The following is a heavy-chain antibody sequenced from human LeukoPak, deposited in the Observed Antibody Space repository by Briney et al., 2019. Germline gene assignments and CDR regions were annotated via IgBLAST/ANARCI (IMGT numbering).Heavy chain of an antibody. Sequence: PSETLSLTCTVSGGSISTNHYWSWIRQPPGKGLEWIGYIYYSGSTNYNPSLKSRVTISVDTSKNQFTLKLSSVTAADTAVYYCARGRYGWLPFDYWGQGTLVTVSS. J-gene: IGHJ4*02. CDR2: IYYSGST. CDR1: GGSISTNHY. CDR3: ARGRYGWLPFDY. D-gene: IGHD3-16*01. V-gene: IGHV4-59*11.